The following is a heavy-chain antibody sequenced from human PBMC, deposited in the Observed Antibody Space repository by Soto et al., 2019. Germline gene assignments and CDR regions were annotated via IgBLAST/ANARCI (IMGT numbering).Heavy chain of an antibody. Sequence: GGSLRLSCAASGCSFRNALMSWVRQAPGKGLEWVGRIKSKIDGGTTDHAAPVKGRFSVSRDDSQNTLFLQMNSLKTEDTAVYYCTTDEDYTNYGIPLDYWGQGTLVTVSS. CDR2: IKSKIDGGTT. CDR3: TTDEDYTNYGIPLDY. V-gene: IGHV3-15*01. J-gene: IGHJ4*02. CDR1: GCSFRNAL. D-gene: IGHD4-4*01.